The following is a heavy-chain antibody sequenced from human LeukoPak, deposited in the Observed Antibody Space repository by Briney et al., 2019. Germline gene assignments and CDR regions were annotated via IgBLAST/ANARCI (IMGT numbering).Heavy chain of an antibody. Sequence: ASVKVSCKASGYTFTGYYMHWVRRAAGQGLEWMGWINPNSGGTNYAQKFQGRVTMTRDTSISTAYMELSRLRSDDTAVYYCAHGVGSYGLIDYWGQGTLVTVSS. V-gene: IGHV1-2*02. CDR3: AHGVGSYGLIDY. D-gene: IGHD5-18*01. J-gene: IGHJ4*02. CDR2: INPNSGGT. CDR1: GYTFTGYY.